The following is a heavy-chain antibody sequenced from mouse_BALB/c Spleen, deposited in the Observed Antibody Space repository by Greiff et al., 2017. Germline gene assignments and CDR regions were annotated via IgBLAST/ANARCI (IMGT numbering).Heavy chain of an antibody. CDR3: ARFYRFFYYAMDY. V-gene: IGHV1-80*01. CDR2: IYPGDGDT. Sequence: QVQLKESGAELVRPGSSVKISCKASGYAFSSYWMNWVKQRPGQGLEWIGQIYPGDGDTNYNGKFKGKATLTADKSSSTAYMQLSSLTSEDSAVYFCARFYRFFYYAMDYWGQGTSVTVSS. J-gene: IGHJ4*01. CDR1: GYAFSSYW.